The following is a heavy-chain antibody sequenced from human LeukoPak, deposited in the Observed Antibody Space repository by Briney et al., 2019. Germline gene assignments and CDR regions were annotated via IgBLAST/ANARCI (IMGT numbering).Heavy chain of an antibody. Sequence: PSETLSLTCTVSGGSISSSSYYWGWIRQPPGTGLEWIGSIYYSGSTYYNPSLKSRVTISVDTSKNQFSLKLSSVTAADTAVYYCARLLTSGMVRGVAFDYWGQGTLVTVSS. V-gene: IGHV4-39*01. CDR2: IYYSGST. D-gene: IGHD3-10*01. CDR3: ARLLTSGMVRGVAFDY. J-gene: IGHJ4*02. CDR1: GGSISSSSYY.